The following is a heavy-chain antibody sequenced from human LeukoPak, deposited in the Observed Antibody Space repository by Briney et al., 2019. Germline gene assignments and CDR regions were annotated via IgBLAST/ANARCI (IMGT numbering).Heavy chain of an antibody. CDR1: GVSISSSSYY. CDR2: IYSSGST. V-gene: IGHV4-39*01. D-gene: IGHD6-25*01. Sequence: PSETLSLTCNVSGVSISSSSYYWGWIRQPPGKGLEWIGSIYSSGSTYYNSSLKSRVTISIDTSKNQVSLKMSSVTAADTAVYYCAESGGYGLIDYWGQGTLVTVSS. J-gene: IGHJ4*01. CDR3: AESGGYGLIDY.